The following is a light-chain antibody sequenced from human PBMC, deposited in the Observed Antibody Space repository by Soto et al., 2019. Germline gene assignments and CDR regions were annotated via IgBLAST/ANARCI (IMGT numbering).Light chain of an antibody. CDR1: QGIRND. CDR3: QQANSPIT. CDR2: AAS. J-gene: IGKJ5*01. Sequence: IQMTQSPSSLSASVGDTVTITCRASQGIRNDLGWYQQKPGKAPKLLIHAASSLESGVPTRFSGSGSGTDFTLTISSLQPEDFATYYCQQANSPITFGQGTRLEIK. V-gene: IGKV1-6*01.